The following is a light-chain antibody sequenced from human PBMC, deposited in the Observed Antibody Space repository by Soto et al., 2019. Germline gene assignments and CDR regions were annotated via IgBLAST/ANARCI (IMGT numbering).Light chain of an antibody. CDR2: KAS. CDR3: QHWLGFSWT. J-gene: IGKJ1*01. CDR1: QSINDW. Sequence: DIQMTQSPSTLSASVGDRVTITCRASQSINDWVAWYQQKPGRAPKFLIYKASNLESGVPSRFIGSGSGTELTRTISSLQPDDFATYYCQHWLGFSWTFGQGTKVEIK. V-gene: IGKV1-5*03.